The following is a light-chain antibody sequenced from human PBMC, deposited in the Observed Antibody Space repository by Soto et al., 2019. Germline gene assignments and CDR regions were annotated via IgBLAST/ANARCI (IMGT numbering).Light chain of an antibody. V-gene: IGKV3-11*01. Sequence: VLAQFPAGLCFPPVEGATVACRASPSVTNFLACYQQKPGQAPRLLIYDVSNRATGIPARFSGSGSGTDFTLVISRLDPGDFAVYHCQHNGRSFGQGTQLEIK. CDR1: PSVTNF. CDR2: DVS. J-gene: IGKJ5*01. CDR3: QHNGRS.